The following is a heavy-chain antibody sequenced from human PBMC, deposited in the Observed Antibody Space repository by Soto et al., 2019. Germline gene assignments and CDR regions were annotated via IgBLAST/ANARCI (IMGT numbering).Heavy chain of an antibody. Sequence: GGSLRLSCAASGFTFSSYAMSWVRQAPGKGLEWVSAISGSGGSTYYADSVKGRFTISRDNSKNTLYLQMNSLRAEDTAVYYCAKDQGTYYGSGSKVFDYWGQGTLVTVSS. J-gene: IGHJ4*02. V-gene: IGHV3-23*01. D-gene: IGHD3-10*01. CDR3: AKDQGTYYGSGSKVFDY. CDR1: GFTFSSYA. CDR2: ISGSGGST.